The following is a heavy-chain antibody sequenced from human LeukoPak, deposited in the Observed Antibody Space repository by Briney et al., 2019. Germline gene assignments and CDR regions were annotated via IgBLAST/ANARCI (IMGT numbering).Heavy chain of an antibody. Sequence: GGSLRLSCAASGFTFSSYSMNWVRQAPGKGLEWVSSISSSSSYIYYADSVKGRFTISRDNAKNSLYLQMNILRAEDTAVYYCARGGGVVVPAVPDYYYMDVWGKGTTVTVSS. J-gene: IGHJ6*03. CDR2: ISSSSSYI. CDR1: GFTFSSYS. CDR3: ARGGGVVVPAVPDYYYMDV. D-gene: IGHD2-2*01. V-gene: IGHV3-21*01.